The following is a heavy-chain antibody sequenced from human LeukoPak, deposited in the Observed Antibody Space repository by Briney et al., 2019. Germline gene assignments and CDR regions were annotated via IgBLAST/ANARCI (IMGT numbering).Heavy chain of an antibody. J-gene: IGHJ4*02. CDR1: GLTFISYA. CDR2: ISYDGSNK. V-gene: IGHV3-30-3*01. Sequence: GGSLRLSCAASGLTFISYAMHWVRQAPGKGLKWGAVISYDGSNKYYADSVKGRFTISRDNSKNTLYLQMNSLRAEDTAVYYCASSRGYSGYDTRGYFDYWGQGTLVTVSS. CDR3: ASSRGYSGYDTRGYFDY. D-gene: IGHD5-12*01.